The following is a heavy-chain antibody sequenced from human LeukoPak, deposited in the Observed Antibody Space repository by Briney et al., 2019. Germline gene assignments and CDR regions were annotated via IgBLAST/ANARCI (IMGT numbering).Heavy chain of an antibody. V-gene: IGHV3-23*01. Sequence: GGSLRLSCAASGFTFSSYAISWVRQAPGKGLEWVSAISGSGGSTYYADSVKGRFTISRDNAKNSLFLQMNSLRADDTAVYYCAIGQRGDYWGQGTLVTVSS. J-gene: IGHJ4*02. CDR2: ISGSGGST. CDR3: AIGQRGDY. CDR1: GFTFSSYA. D-gene: IGHD6-25*01.